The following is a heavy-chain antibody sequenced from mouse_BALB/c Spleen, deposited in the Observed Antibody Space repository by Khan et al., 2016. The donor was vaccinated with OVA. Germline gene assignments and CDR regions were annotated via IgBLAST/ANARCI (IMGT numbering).Heavy chain of an antibody. Sequence: QIQLVQSGPELKKPGETVKISCKASGYTFTNYGMNWVKQAPGKGLKWMGWINTYTGEPTYADDFKGRFVFSLETSASTAYLQISNLKNEDMTTYFCARISYDWCSDVWGAGTTVTVSA. J-gene: IGHJ1*01. CDR3: ARISYDWCSDV. V-gene: IGHV9-1*02. CDR1: GYTFTNYG. D-gene: IGHD2-12*01. CDR2: INTYTGEP.